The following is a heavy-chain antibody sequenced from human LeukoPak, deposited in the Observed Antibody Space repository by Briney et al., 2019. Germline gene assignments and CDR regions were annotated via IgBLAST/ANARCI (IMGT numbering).Heavy chain of an antibody. CDR1: GYTFTGYY. Sequence: ASVKVSCKASGYTFTGYYMHWVRQAPGQGLEWMGWINPNSGGTNYAQKLQGRVTMTRDTSISTAYMELSRLRSDDTAVYYCARDDSRRDTAMEIYYYYYYGMDVWGQGTTVTVSS. CDR2: INPNSGGT. J-gene: IGHJ6*02. V-gene: IGHV1-2*02. CDR3: ARDDSRRDTAMEIYYYYYYGMDV. D-gene: IGHD5-18*01.